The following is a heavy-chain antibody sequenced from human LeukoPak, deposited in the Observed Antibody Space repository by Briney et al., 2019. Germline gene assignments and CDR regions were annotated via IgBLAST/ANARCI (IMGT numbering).Heavy chain of an antibody. CDR2: ISAYNGNT. Sequence: GASVKVSCKASGYTFTSYGISWVRQAPGQGLEWMGWISAYNGNTNYAQKLQGRVTMTRDMSTSTVYMELSSLRSEDTAVYYCARDQDFRNAVAVNNWFDPWGQGTLVTVSS. CDR1: GYTFTSYG. V-gene: IGHV1-18*01. D-gene: IGHD6-19*01. J-gene: IGHJ5*02. CDR3: ARDQDFRNAVAVNNWFDP.